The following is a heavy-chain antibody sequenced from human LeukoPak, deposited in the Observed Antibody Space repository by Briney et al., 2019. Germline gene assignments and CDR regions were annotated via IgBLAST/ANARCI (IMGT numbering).Heavy chain of an antibody. D-gene: IGHD6-13*01. Sequence: PGGSLRLSCAASGFTFSSYAMSWVRQAPGKGLEWVSAISGSGGSTYYADSVKGRFTISRDNSKNTLYLQMNSLRAEDTAVYYCARHSSSLVSNWFDPRGQGTLVTVSS. J-gene: IGHJ5*02. CDR2: ISGSGGST. CDR3: ARHSSSLVSNWFDP. V-gene: IGHV3-23*01. CDR1: GFTFSSYA.